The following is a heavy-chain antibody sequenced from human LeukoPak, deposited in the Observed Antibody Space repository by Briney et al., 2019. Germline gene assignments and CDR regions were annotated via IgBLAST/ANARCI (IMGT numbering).Heavy chain of an antibody. J-gene: IGHJ6*03. Sequence: SVKVSCKASGGTFSSYAISWVRQAPGQGLEWKGGIIPIFGTANYAQKFQGRVTITADESTSTAYMELSSLRSEDTAVYYCARGSHGDSPQDSYYYYMDVWGKGTTVTVSS. D-gene: IGHD4-17*01. CDR2: IIPIFGTA. CDR1: GGTFSSYA. CDR3: ARGSHGDSPQDSYYYYMDV. V-gene: IGHV1-69*01.